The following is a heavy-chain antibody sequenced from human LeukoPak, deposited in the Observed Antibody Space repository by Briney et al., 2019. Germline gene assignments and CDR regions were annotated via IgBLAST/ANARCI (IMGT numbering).Heavy chain of an antibody. D-gene: IGHD5/OR15-5a*01. J-gene: IGHJ4*02. CDR3: STDGSSLLFDY. CDR2: INPNSGGT. CDR1: GYTFTGYY. Sequence: ASVKVSYKASGYTFTGYYMHWVRQAPGQGLEGMGWINPNSGGTNYAHKLQVRGTMTRDTSITTAYLELSRRTSDDTAVDYLSTDGSSLLFDYWGQGTLVTVSS. V-gene: IGHV1-2*02.